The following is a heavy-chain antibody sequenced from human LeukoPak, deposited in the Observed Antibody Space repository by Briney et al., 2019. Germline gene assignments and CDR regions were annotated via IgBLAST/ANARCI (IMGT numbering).Heavy chain of an antibody. V-gene: IGHV1-2*02. CDR3: ARDPRPRSGVYGGGWFDP. D-gene: IGHD5/OR15-5a*01. Sequence: ASLKVSCKTSGYTFTGYYIHWVRQAPGQGLEWMGWINGNSGDTNYTQTFQGRVTMTRDTSINTFYLELSRLTSDDTAVYYCARDPRPRSGVYGGGWFDPWGQGTLVTVSS. CDR2: INGNSGDT. J-gene: IGHJ5*02. CDR1: GYTFTGYY.